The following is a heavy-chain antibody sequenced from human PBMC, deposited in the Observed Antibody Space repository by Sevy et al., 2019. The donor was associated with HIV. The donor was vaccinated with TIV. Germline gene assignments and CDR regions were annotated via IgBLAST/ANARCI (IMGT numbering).Heavy chain of an antibody. J-gene: IGHJ6*02. CDR3: ARVWITMVQGPCMDV. CDR2: INPNSGGT. Sequence: ASVKVSCKASGYTFTGYYMHWVRQAPGQGLEWMGRINPNSGGTNYAQKFQGRVTMTRDTSISTAYMELSRLRSDDTAVYYCARVWITMVQGPCMDVWGQGTTVTVSS. D-gene: IGHD3-10*01. CDR1: GYTFTGYY. V-gene: IGHV1-2*06.